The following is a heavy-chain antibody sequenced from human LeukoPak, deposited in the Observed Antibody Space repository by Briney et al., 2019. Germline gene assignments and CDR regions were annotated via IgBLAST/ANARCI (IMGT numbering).Heavy chain of an antibody. J-gene: IGHJ4*02. CDR2: MNPNSGNT. V-gene: IGHV1-8*01. D-gene: IGHD3-16*02. CDR3: ARGNYDYVWGSYRYTGNDY. Sequence: ASVKVSCKASGYTFTSYDINWVRQATGQGLEWMGWMNPNSGNTGYAQKFQGRVTMTRNTSISTAYMELSSLRSEDTAVNYCARGNYDYVWGSYRYTGNDYWGQGTLVTVSS. CDR1: GYTFTSYD.